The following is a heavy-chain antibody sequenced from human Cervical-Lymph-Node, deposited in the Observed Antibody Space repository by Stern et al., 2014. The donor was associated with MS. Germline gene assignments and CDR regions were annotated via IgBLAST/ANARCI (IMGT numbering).Heavy chain of an antibody. Sequence: QLQLQESGPGLVKPSDTLSLTCGVSGDSISTSHWWGWIRQPPGKGLEWIGHIYYSGSTYYNPSLQSRFTMSVDTSKTQFSLKLSSVTAVDTAVYYCARGGYSLYWYFDLWGRGTLVTVSS. D-gene: IGHD5-12*01. V-gene: IGHV4-28*03. J-gene: IGHJ2*01. CDR1: GDSISTSHW. CDR3: ARGGYSLYWYFDL. CDR2: IYYSGST.